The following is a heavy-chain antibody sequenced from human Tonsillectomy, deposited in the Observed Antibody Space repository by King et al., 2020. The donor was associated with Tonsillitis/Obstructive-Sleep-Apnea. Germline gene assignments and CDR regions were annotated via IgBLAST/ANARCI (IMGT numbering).Heavy chain of an antibody. D-gene: IGHD2-15*01. Sequence: QLVQSGAEVKKPGESLKISCSGSGYSFTTYWIGWVRQMPGKGLEWMGIINPGDSYTKYSPSFQGQVTISADKFISTAHLQRSSLKASDTAMYYCARRTGYCSGVSCPDAFDIWGQGTMVTVSS. CDR2: INPGDSYT. CDR1: GYSFTTYW. J-gene: IGHJ3*02. CDR3: ARRTGYCSGVSCPDAFDI. V-gene: IGHV5-51*01.